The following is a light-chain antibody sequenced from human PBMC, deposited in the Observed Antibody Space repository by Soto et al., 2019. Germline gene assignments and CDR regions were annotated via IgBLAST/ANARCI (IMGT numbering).Light chain of an antibody. CDR2: DVS. CDR1: SSTYYNF. CDR3: CSYAGSYYV. J-gene: IGLJ1*01. V-gene: IGLV2-11*01. Sequence: QSALTQPASVSGSPGQSITISCTGFSSTYYNFVSWYQQHPGKAPKLMIYDVSKRPSGVPDRFSGSKSGNTASLTISGLQAEDEADYYCCSYAGSYYVFGTGTKLTVL.